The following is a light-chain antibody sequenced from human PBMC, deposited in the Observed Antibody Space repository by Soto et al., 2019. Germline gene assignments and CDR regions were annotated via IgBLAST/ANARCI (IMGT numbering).Light chain of an antibody. J-gene: IGKJ3*01. CDR1: QSVSSSF. V-gene: IGKV3-20*01. CDR3: QQYGSSPPT. CDR2: DAS. Sequence: EIVLTQSPGTLSLSPGERATLSCRASQSVSSSFLAWYQQKPGQAPRLLIYDASSRATGIPARFSGSGSGTDFTLTISRLEPEDFAVYYCQQYGSSPPTFGPGTKVDIK.